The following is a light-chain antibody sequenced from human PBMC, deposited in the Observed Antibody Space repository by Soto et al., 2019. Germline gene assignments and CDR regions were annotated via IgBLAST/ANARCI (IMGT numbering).Light chain of an antibody. CDR1: QSVSSY. J-gene: IGKJ1*01. CDR3: QQRSNWPLT. CDR2: DAS. V-gene: IGKV3-11*01. Sequence: EIVLTQSPATLSLSPGERATLSCRASQSVSSYFAWYQQKPGQAPRLLIYDASNRATGIPARFSGSGSWTDFDLTISSLEPGDFAVYYCQQRSNWPLTCGQGTKVEIK.